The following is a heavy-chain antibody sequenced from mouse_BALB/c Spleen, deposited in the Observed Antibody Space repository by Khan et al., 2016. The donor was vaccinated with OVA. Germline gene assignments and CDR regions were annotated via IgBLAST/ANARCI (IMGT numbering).Heavy chain of an antibody. CDR3: ARRGLYGIFPY. CDR1: GYTFTTYW. D-gene: IGHD2-10*02. Sequence: VELVESGAELAKPGASVKMSCTASGYTFTTYWMHWIKQRPGQGLEWIGYINPSTGYTEYNQNFKDKATLTANESSSKAYMHLNSLTSEDSAFYYCARRGLYGIFPYWGQGTLVTGSA. J-gene: IGHJ3*01. CDR2: INPSTGYT. V-gene: IGHV1-7*01.